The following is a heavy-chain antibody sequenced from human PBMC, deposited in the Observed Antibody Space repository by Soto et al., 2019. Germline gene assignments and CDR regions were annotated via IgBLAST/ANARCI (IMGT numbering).Heavy chain of an antibody. J-gene: IGHJ6*02. CDR3: ASGPGYSYGYSVYYYYYGMDV. CDR2: INHSGST. D-gene: IGHD5-18*01. Sequence: SETLSLTCVVYGGSLSGIYWTWVRQPPGKGLEWIGEINHSGSTNYSPSLESRVTISLDTSNNQFSLNLSSVTAADTAVYYCASGPGYSYGYSVYYYYYGMDVWGQGTTVTVSS. CDR1: GGSLSGIY. V-gene: IGHV4-34*01.